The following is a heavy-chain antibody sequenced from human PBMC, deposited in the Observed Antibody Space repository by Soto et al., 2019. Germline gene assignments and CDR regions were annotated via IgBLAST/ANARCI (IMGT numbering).Heavy chain of an antibody. V-gene: IGHV3-23*01. CDR2: IDGSGGDT. Sequence: EVQLLESGGGLVQPGGSLRLSCAASGFTFSSYAMAWVRQAPGTGLEWVSVIDGSGGDTSIADSVKGRFSISRDNSKKMLYLXXNXXRAXDTXRXXXXXXXXXXXYVETSPFDFWGQGTLVTVSS. D-gene: IGHD3-10*02. CDR3: XXXXXXXXYVETSPFDF. J-gene: IGHJ4*02. CDR1: GFTFSSYA.